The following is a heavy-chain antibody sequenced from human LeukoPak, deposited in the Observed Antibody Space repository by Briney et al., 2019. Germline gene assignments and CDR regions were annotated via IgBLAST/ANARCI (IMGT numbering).Heavy chain of an antibody. CDR1: GGSMNNYY. V-gene: IGHV4-59*08. J-gene: IGHJ4*02. CDR2: SYYSGST. D-gene: IGHD2-2*01. Sequence: PSETLSLTCTVSGGSMNNYYWNWIRQAPGKGLEWIGYSYYSGSTNYNPSLKSRVSISVDTSKNQFSLNLSSVTAADTAVYYCARLGSVAMPFDYWGQGTLVTVSS. CDR3: ARLGSVAMPFDY.